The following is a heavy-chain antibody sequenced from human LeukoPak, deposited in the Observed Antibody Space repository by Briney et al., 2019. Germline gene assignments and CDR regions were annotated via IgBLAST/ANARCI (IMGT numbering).Heavy chain of an antibody. Sequence: GSSVKVSCKASRYIFTSYYIHWVRQAPGRELEWMGWINPNSGATQYAQKFQGRVTMTSDTSISTAYMELSRLRSDDTAVYYCARDRGSSWYADYWGQGPLVTVSS. D-gene: IGHD6-13*01. CDR3: ARDRGSSWYADY. CDR1: RYIFTSYY. J-gene: IGHJ4*02. V-gene: IGHV1-2*02. CDR2: INPNSGAT.